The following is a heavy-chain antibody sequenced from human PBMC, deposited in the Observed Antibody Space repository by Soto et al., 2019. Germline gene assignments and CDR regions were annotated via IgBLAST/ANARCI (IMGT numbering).Heavy chain of an antibody. J-gene: IGHJ6*02. Sequence: GGSLRLSCAASGFTFSSYWMHWVRQAPGKGLVWVSRSNSDGSSTSYADSVKGRFTISRDNAKNTLYLQMNSLRAEDTAVYYCARGCSGGSCYYYGMDVWGQGTTVTVSS. D-gene: IGHD2-15*01. V-gene: IGHV3-74*01. CDR2: SNSDGSST. CDR1: GFTFSSYW. CDR3: ARGCSGGSCYYYGMDV.